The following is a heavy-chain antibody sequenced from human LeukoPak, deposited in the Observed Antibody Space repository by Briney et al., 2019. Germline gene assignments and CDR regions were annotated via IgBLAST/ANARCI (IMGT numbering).Heavy chain of an antibody. CDR1: GYSFTSYW. CDR2: IYPGDSDT. V-gene: IGHV5-51*01. D-gene: IGHD3-10*01. Sequence: GESLKISCKGFGYSFTSYWIGWVRQMPGKGLEWMGIIYPGDSDTRYSPSFQGQVTISADKSICTAYRQWSSLKASDTAMYYCARLHYGSGSSAYFDYWGQGTLVTVSS. J-gene: IGHJ4*02. CDR3: ARLHYGSGSSAYFDY.